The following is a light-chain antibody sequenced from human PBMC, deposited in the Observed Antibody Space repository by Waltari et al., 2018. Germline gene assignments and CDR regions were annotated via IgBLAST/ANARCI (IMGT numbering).Light chain of an antibody. J-gene: IGKJ1*01. CDR2: GAS. CDR3: QQYNNWPRT. CDR1: QSVSSN. Sequence: VMTQSPATLSVSPGERATLPCRASQSVSSNLAWYQQKPGQAPRLLIHGASTRATGIPARFSGSGSGTEFTLTISSLQSEDFAVYYCQQYNNWPRTFGQGTKVEIK. V-gene: IGKV3-15*01.